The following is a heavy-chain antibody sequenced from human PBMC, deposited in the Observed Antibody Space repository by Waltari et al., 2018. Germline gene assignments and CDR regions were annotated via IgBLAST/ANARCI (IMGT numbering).Heavy chain of an antibody. Sequence: QVQLQESGPGLVKPSETLSLTCTVSGGSISSHYWSWIRQPPGKGLEWIGYIYYSGSTYYNPSLKSRVTISVDTSKNQFSLKLSSVTAADTAVYYCARVGDTAMVDFDYWGQGTLVTVSS. CDR1: GGSISSHY. D-gene: IGHD5-18*01. CDR2: IYYSGST. CDR3: ARVGDTAMVDFDY. J-gene: IGHJ4*02. V-gene: IGHV4-59*08.